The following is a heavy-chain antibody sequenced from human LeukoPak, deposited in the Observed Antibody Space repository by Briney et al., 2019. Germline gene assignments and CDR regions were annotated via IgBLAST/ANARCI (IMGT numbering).Heavy chain of an antibody. CDR2: ISSSSSTI. J-gene: IGHJ4*02. CDR3: ARKAAGLTFDY. Sequence: GGSLRLSCAASGFTFSSYSMNWVRQAPGKGLEWVSYISSSSSTIYYADSVKGRFTISRGNAENTLYLQMNSLRAEDTAVYYCARKAAGLTFDYWGQGTLVTVSS. D-gene: IGHD6-13*01. V-gene: IGHV3-48*04. CDR1: GFTFSSYS.